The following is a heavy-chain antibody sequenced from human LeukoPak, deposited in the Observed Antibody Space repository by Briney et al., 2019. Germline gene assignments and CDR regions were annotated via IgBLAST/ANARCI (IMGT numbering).Heavy chain of an antibody. CDR2: ISGSGGST. CDR1: GFTFSNYA. J-gene: IGHJ4*02. Sequence: GGSLRLSCAASGFTFSNYAMSWVRQAPGKGLEWVSGISGSGGSTYYAGSVKGRFTISRDNSKNTLNLQMNSLRAEDTAVYYCANLNSDGYNSDYWGPGTLVTVSS. V-gene: IGHV3-23*01. CDR3: ANLNSDGYNSDY. D-gene: IGHD5-24*01.